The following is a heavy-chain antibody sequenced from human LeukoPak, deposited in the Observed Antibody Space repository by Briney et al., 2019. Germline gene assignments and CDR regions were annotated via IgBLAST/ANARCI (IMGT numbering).Heavy chain of an antibody. CDR2: IQISENN. V-gene: IGHV4-4*07. Sequence: PSETLSLTCSVFGGSISSYYWTWIRQPAGKGLEWIGRIQISENNNYNPSLKSRVTLSLDTSKNQFSLKLTSVTTADTATYYCARESVAARTRYFDFWGQGTLVTVSS. CDR3: ARESVAARTRYFDF. D-gene: IGHD6-19*01. J-gene: IGHJ4*02. CDR1: GGSISSYY.